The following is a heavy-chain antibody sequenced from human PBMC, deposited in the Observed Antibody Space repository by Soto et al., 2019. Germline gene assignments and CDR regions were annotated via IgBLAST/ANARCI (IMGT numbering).Heavy chain of an antibody. Sequence: WLSXRLSCSASVFVVITNYISLFRHAPGKGLEWVSVIESGGSIYYADSVKGRFIISRDYAKNTVYLQMNTLRVEDTAVYYCERAGVTQDFFEYWGQGTL. CDR1: VFVVITNY. CDR3: ERAGVTQDFFEY. D-gene: IGHD2-21*02. J-gene: IGHJ4*02. CDR2: IESGGSI. V-gene: IGHV3-53*01.